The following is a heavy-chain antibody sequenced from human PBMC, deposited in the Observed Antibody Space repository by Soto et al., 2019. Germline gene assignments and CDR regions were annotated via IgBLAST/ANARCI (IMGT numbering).Heavy chain of an antibody. V-gene: IGHV4-39*01. D-gene: IGHD3-9*01. CDR1: GGSIRSTNYH. CDR3: ARLGGNDDILTGYYHFNWLDP. Sequence: SETLSLTCVVSGGSIRSTNYHWGCIRQPPGKGLEWFGSIHYSGSTYYNPSLKSRVTISVDTSKNQFSLKLSSVTAADTAVYYCARLGGNDDILTGYYHFNWLDPWGQGTLVTVSS. CDR2: IHYSGST. J-gene: IGHJ5*02.